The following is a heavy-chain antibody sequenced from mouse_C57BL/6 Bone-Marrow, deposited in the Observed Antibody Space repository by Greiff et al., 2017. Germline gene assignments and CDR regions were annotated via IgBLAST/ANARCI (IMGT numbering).Heavy chain of an antibody. Sequence: QVQLQQPGAELVKPGASVKLSCKASGYTFTSYWMQWVKQRPGQGLEWIGEIDPSDSYTNYNQKFKGKATLTVDQSASTAYMQLSSLTSADSAVYYWAREGYYGSSGFAYWGQGTLVTVSA. CDR3: AREGYYGSSGFAY. CDR2: IDPSDSYT. CDR1: GYTFTSYW. J-gene: IGHJ3*01. V-gene: IGHV1-50*01. D-gene: IGHD1-1*01.